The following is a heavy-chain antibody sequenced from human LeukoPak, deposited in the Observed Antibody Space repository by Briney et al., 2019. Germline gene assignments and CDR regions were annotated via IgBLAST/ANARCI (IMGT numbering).Heavy chain of an antibody. V-gene: IGHV4-30-2*01. CDR2: IYHSGST. J-gene: IGHJ4*02. Sequence: SETLSLTCAVSGGSISSGGYSWSWIRQPPGKGLEWIGYIYHSGSTYYNPSLKSRVTISVDRSKNQFSLKLSSVTAADTAVYYCARVRCDCSSTSCCYFDYWGQGTLVTVSS. CDR3: ARVRCDCSSTSCCYFDY. CDR1: GGSISSGGYS. D-gene: IGHD2-2*01.